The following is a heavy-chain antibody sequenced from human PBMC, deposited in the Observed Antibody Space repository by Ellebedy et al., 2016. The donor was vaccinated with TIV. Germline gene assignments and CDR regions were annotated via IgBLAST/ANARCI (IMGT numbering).Heavy chain of an antibody. CDR2: ISSISTYT. Sequence: GESLKISCAASGFTFSSYTINWVRQTPGKGLEWVSSISSISTYTYHADSVKGRFTISRDNAKNSLYLQMSGLRAEDTAVYYCTRAGSGWSPDYWGQGTLVTVSS. V-gene: IGHV3-21*01. J-gene: IGHJ4*02. CDR1: GFTFSSYT. D-gene: IGHD6-19*01. CDR3: TRAGSGWSPDY.